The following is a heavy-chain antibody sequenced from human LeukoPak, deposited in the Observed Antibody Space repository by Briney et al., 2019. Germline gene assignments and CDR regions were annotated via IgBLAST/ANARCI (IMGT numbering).Heavy chain of an antibody. D-gene: IGHD5-12*01. Sequence: GGSLRLSCAASTFTFSTYWMTWVRQAPGKGPEFVANINQDGSVKNYVDSVKGRFTISRDNAKNSLYLQMNSLRAEDTAVYYCARAAGAYSGYVDYWGQGTLVTVSS. J-gene: IGHJ4*02. CDR2: INQDGSVK. V-gene: IGHV3-7*01. CDR3: ARAAGAYSGYVDY. CDR1: TFTFSTYW.